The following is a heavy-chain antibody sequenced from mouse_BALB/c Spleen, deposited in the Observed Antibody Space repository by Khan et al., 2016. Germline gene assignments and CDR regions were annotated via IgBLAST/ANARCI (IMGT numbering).Heavy chain of an antibody. CDR2: ISSKSNNYAT. CDR1: GFTFNTSA. D-gene: IGHD2-10*02. J-gene: IGHJ4*01. Sequence: EVQLVESGGGLVQPKGSLKLSCAASGFTFNTSAMHWVCQAPGKGLEWVARISSKSNNYATYYADSVKDRFTISRDDSQSMLYLQMNTLKTEDTAMYSCGRKVKFGNYYAMDYWGQGTSVTVSS. V-gene: IGHV10-3*03. CDR3: GRKVKFGNYYAMDY.